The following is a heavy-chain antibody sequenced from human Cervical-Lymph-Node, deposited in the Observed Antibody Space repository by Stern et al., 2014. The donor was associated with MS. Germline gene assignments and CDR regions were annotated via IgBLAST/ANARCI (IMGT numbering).Heavy chain of an antibody. CDR3: AHRTAGPFDY. V-gene: IGHV2-5*02. CDR2: IYWEYQK. Sequence: QITLKESGPALVKPTQTLTLTCTFSGFSLSTSGLGVGWIRQPPGEALEWLAYIYWEYQKRYSPSLKSRLTITKDTSKNQVVLTLTNVDPVDTATYYCAHRTAGPFDYWGQGTLVTVSS. CDR1: GFSLSTSGLG. J-gene: IGHJ4*02.